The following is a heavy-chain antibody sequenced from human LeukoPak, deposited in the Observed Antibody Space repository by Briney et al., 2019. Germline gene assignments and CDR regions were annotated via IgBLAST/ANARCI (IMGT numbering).Heavy chain of an antibody. J-gene: IGHJ5*02. Sequence: PSETLSLTCAVYGGSFSGYYWSWIRQPPGKGLEWIGEINHSGSTNYNPSLKSRVTVSVDTSNNQFSLKLSSVTGADTAVYYCARGFGVVVEGRWFDPWGQGTLVTVSS. D-gene: IGHD2-15*01. CDR3: ARGFGVVVEGRWFDP. V-gene: IGHV4-34*01. CDR1: GGSFSGYY. CDR2: INHSGST.